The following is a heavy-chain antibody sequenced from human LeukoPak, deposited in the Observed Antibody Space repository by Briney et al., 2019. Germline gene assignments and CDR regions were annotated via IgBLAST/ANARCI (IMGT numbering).Heavy chain of an antibody. Sequence: GGPLRLSCAASGLTFSSHWMHWVRQAPGKGLEWVSALNHGGGSTYYADSVKGRFTIFRDNSKNTLYLQISSLRVEDTAIYYCAKTGRDYGDFFYFDYWGQGTLVTVSS. D-gene: IGHD4-17*01. CDR1: GLTFSSHW. J-gene: IGHJ4*02. CDR3: AKTGRDYGDFFYFDY. CDR2: LNHGGGST. V-gene: IGHV3-23*01.